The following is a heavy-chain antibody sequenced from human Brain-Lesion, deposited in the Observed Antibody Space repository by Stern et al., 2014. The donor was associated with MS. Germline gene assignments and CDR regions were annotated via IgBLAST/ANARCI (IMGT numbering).Heavy chain of an antibody. D-gene: IGHD6-13*01. Sequence: EDQLVESGGGLVQPGGSLRLSCAASGFSFSIYAMNWVRQAPGKGPEWVAAIRGRGDSAYYADSVNGRFTISRDNSKNTVYLQMNSLRADDTAVYYCAKGLRQQLVPFDYRGQGTLVSVSS. V-gene: IGHV3-23*04. CDR3: AKGLRQQLVPFDY. J-gene: IGHJ4*02. CDR1: GFSFSIYA. CDR2: IRGRGDSA.